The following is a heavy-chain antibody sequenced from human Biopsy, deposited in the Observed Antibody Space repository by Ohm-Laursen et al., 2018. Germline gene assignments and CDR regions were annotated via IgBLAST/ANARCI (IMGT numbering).Heavy chain of an antibody. CDR3: ARDRGYYSDRTVPGYFDL. Sequence: SETLSLTCTVSGDSISSYYWSWIRQPPGKGLQWIGYVYYTGSTDYNPPLQSRVTISVDTSKNHFSLRLRSVTPADTAIYYCARDRGYYSDRTVPGYFDLWGRGTPVTVSS. V-gene: IGHV4-59*01. J-gene: IGHJ2*01. CDR2: VYYTGST. D-gene: IGHD3-22*01. CDR1: GDSISSYY.